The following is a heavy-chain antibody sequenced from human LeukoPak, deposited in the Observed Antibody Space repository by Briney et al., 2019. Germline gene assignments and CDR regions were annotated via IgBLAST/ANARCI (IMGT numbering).Heavy chain of an antibody. V-gene: IGHV3-30*02. CDR3: AKSEGLFDSSGYYYIS. Sequence: GRSLRLSCAASGFTFSSYGMHWVRQAPRKGLEWVAFIRYDGSNKYYAHSVKGRFTISRDNSKNTPHLQMNSLTPEDTAVYSCAKSEGLFDSSGYYYISCGQGTLVTVSS. CDR2: IRYDGSNK. D-gene: IGHD3-22*01. CDR1: GFTFSSYG. J-gene: IGHJ5*02.